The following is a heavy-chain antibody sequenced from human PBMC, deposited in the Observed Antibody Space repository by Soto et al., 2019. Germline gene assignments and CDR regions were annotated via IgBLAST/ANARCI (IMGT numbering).Heavy chain of an antibody. Sequence: ASVKVSCKASGYTFTGYFMHWGLQTPGQGLEWMGWINPNSGGTNYAQKFQGWVTMTRDTSISTAYMELSRLRSDDTAVYYCARERVDTAMVTHYYHYGMDVWGQGTTVTVSS. CDR1: GYTFTGYF. J-gene: IGHJ6*02. V-gene: IGHV1-2*04. CDR3: ARERVDTAMVTHYYHYGMDV. D-gene: IGHD5-18*01. CDR2: INPNSGGT.